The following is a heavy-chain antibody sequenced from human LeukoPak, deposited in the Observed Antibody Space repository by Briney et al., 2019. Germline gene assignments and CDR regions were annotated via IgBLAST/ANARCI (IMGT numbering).Heavy chain of an antibody. V-gene: IGHV3-7*01. J-gene: IGHJ6*02. CDR1: GFTFSSYS. CDR3: AKRREYYYYGMDV. D-gene: IGHD1-26*01. Sequence: GGSLRLSCAASGFTFSSYSMNWVRQAPGKGLEWVANIKQDGSEKYYVDSVKGRFTISRDNAKNSLYLQMNSLRAEDTAVYFCAKRREYYYYGMDVWGQGTTVTVSS. CDR2: IKQDGSEK.